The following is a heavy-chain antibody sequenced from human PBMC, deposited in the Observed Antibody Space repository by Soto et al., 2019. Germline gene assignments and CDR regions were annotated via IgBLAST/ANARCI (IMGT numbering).Heavy chain of an antibody. V-gene: IGHV3-33*01. CDR3: ARDGDVNTGFGKDY. CDR2: IWHDGGNK. D-gene: IGHD3-16*01. J-gene: IGHJ4*02. CDR1: GFTFSSYG. Sequence: GGSLSLSCAASGFTFSSYGMHWVRQAPGKGLEWVAFIWHDGGNKFYAESVKGRFTISRDNSKNTLYLQMTSLSAEDTAMYYCARDGDVNTGFGKDYWGQGTLVTVSS.